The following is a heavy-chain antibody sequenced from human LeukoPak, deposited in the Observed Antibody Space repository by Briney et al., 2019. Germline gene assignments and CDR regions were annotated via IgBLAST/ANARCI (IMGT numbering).Heavy chain of an antibody. J-gene: IGHJ3*02. Sequence: PSQTLSLTCTVSGGSISSGGYYGSWSRQHPGKGVVWIGYIYYSGSTYYNPSLKSRVTISVDTSKNQFSLKLSSVTAADTAVYYCARGTWGYGDYFEAFDIWGQGTMVTVSS. V-gene: IGHV4-31*03. CDR3: ARGTWGYGDYFEAFDI. CDR2: IYYSGST. D-gene: IGHD4-17*01. CDR1: GGSISSGGYY.